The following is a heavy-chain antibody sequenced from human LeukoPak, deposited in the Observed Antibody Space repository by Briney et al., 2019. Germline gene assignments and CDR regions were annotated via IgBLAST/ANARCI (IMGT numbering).Heavy chain of an antibody. V-gene: IGHV3-23*01. D-gene: IGHD1-14*01. Sequence: TGGSLRLSCAASGFTFSDYAMSWVRQAPGTGLEWVSTISGSGGSTYYVDSVKGRFTISRDNSKNTFFLRMNNLRPEDTAVYYCAKLHNLNCDYWGLGTLVTVSS. J-gene: IGHJ4*02. CDR3: AKLHNLNCDY. CDR1: GFTFSDYA. CDR2: ISGSGGST.